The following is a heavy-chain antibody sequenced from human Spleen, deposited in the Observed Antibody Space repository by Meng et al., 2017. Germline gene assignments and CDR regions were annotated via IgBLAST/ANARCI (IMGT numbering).Heavy chain of an antibody. D-gene: IGHD7-27*01. CDR2: IIPSSGGT. CDR3: ARGIWASPDYYDY. J-gene: IGHJ4*02. CDR1: GYTFTSYD. Sequence: ASVKVSCKASGYTFTSYDINWVRQATGQGPEWMGWIIPSSGGTNYAQRFQGRVTMTRDTSITTAYMDLSSLTSGDTAVYYCARGIWASPDYYDYWGQGTLVTVSS. V-gene: IGHV1-2*02.